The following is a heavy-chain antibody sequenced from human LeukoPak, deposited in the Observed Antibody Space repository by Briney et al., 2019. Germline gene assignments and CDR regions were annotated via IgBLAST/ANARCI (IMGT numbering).Heavy chain of an antibody. CDR1: GFTVSSNY. J-gene: IGHJ4*02. V-gene: IGHV3-53*01. D-gene: IGHD1-26*01. CDR3: AKGSRSNVYYPPDY. CDR2: IYSGGST. Sequence: PGGSLRLSCAASGFTVSSNYMSWVRQAPGKGLEWVSVIYSGGSTYYADSVKGRFTISRDNSKNTLYLQMNGLRAEDTAVYYCAKGSRSNVYYPPDYWGQGTLVTVSS.